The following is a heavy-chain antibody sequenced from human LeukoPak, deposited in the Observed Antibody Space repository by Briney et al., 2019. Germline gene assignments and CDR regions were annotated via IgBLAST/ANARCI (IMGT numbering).Heavy chain of an antibody. CDR2: IYDDNT. D-gene: IGHD3-10*01. V-gene: IGHV3-23*01. CDR3: AARKVRGVWFYLDY. J-gene: IGHJ4*02. CDR1: GFTVSAYA. Sequence: PGVSLRLSCAASGFTVSAYAMAWVRQAPGKGLEWVSTIYDDNTYYADSVKGRFAISTDNSKNTLYLQMNSLRVEDTAVYFCAARKVRGVWFYLDYWGQGTLVTASS.